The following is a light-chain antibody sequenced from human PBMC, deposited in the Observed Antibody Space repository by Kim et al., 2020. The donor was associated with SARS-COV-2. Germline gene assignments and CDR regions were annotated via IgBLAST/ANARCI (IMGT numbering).Light chain of an antibody. Sequence: EIVLTQSPGTLSLFPGERATLSCRASQSVTSSYLAWYQQKVGQAPRLLIYGASSRATGIPDRFSGSGSGTDFTLTISRLEPEDFAVYYCQQYGSSQSIFGGGTKVDIK. CDR2: GAS. V-gene: IGKV3-20*01. J-gene: IGKJ4*01. CDR1: QSVTSSY. CDR3: QQYGSSQSI.